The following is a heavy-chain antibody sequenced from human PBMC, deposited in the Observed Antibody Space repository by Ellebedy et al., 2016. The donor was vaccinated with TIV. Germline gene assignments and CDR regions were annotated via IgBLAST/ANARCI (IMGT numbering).Heavy chain of an antibody. CDR2: ISDSSGTK. CDR1: GFTFSSYN. Sequence: GGSLRLXXDAFGFTFSSYNMNWVRQAPGQGLEWVSYISDSSGTKYYADSVKGRFTISRDNVKNSLYLHMNSLTDEDTAVYYCARDDDLGDNGLDVWGQGTTVIVSS. D-gene: IGHD3-16*01. CDR3: ARDDDLGDNGLDV. J-gene: IGHJ6*02. V-gene: IGHV3-48*02.